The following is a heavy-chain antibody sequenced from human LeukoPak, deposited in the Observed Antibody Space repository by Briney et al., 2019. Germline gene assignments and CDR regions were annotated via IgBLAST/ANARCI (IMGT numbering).Heavy chain of an antibody. D-gene: IGHD3-22*01. CDR1: GFTFSSYS. J-gene: IGHJ3*02. CDR3: ARSGYYYDSSGYLGAFDI. CDR2: ISSSSSYI. Sequence: GGSLRLSCAASGFTFSSYSMNWVRQAPGKGLEWVSSISSSSSYIYYADSVKGRFTISRDNAKNSPYLQMNSLRAEDTAVYYCARSGYYYDSSGYLGAFDIWGQGTMVTVSS. V-gene: IGHV3-21*01.